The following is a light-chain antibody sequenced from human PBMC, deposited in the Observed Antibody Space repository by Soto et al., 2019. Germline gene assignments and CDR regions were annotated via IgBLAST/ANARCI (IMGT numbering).Light chain of an antibody. Sequence: DIQMTHSPSSLAASVGGRFTSTCRASQGISSWLAWYQQKPGQPPKXLIYAASSLQSGVPSRFRGSGSGTDFTLTISSLQTEDFATYYCQQSYSIPITFGHGTRLEI. J-gene: IGKJ5*01. CDR3: QQSYSIPIT. CDR1: QGISSW. CDR2: AAS. V-gene: IGKV1-12*01.